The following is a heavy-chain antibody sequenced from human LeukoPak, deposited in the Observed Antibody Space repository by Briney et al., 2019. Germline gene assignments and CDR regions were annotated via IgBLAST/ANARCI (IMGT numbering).Heavy chain of an antibody. CDR3: ARHGDYRAFDI. CDR2: IWYDGSNK. D-gene: IGHD4-17*01. J-gene: IGHJ3*02. CDR1: GFTFSSYG. Sequence: PGRSLRLSCAASGFTFSSYGMHWVRQAPGKGLEWVAVIWYDGSNKYYVDSVKGRFTISRDNSKNTLYLQMNSLRAEDTAVYYCARHGDYRAFDIWGQGTMVTVSS. V-gene: IGHV3-33*01.